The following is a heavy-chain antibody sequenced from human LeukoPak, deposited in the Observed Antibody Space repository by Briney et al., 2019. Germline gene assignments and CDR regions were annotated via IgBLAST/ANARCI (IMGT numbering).Heavy chain of an antibody. CDR1: GGSFSGYY. Sequence: PSETLSLTCAVYGGSFSGYYWTYFRQPPGQGLEWIGEITHSGGTKYNPSLKSRVTMSVDTSKSQFFLKLTSVTAADTAVYYCTRGLAGWEGFDPWGQGGLVTVSS. J-gene: IGHJ5*02. V-gene: IGHV4-34*01. CDR3: TRGLAGWEGFDP. CDR2: ITHSGGT. D-gene: IGHD1-26*01.